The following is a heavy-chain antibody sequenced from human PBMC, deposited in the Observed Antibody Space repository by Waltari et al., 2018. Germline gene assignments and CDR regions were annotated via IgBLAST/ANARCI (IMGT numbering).Heavy chain of an antibody. V-gene: IGHV3-23*01. Sequence: EVQLLESGGGLVQPGGALRLSGSPSGVPFTNYAMNWVRQAPGKGLGWVAVVSGNGDRIYYADSVKGRFTVSRDNSKNTLFLHMNSLRAEDTAMYYCAKDLLENGGSYFDYWGQGTLVTVSS. J-gene: IGHJ4*02. D-gene: IGHD3-3*01. CDR2: VSGNGDRI. CDR3: AKDLLENGGSYFDY. CDR1: GVPFTNYA.